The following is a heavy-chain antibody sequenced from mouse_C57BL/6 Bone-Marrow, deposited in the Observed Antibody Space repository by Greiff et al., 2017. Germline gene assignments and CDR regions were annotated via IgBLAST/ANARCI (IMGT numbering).Heavy chain of an antibody. J-gene: IGHJ3*01. CDR2: IHPNSGST. CDR3: AREGSGAWFAY. D-gene: IGHD4-1*01. Sequence: QVQLQQPGAELVKPGASVKLSCKASGYTFTSYWMHWVKQRPGQGLEWIGMIHPNSGSTNYNEKFKSKATLTVDTSSSTAYMQLSSLTSEDSAVYYGAREGSGAWFAYWGQGTLVTVSA. CDR1: GYTFTSYW. V-gene: IGHV1-64*01.